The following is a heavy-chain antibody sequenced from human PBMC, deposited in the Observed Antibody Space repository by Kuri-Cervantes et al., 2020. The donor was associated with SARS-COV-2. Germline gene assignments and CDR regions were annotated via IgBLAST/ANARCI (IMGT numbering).Heavy chain of an antibody. Sequence: SETLSLTCTASGGSISSGSFYWSWIRQPAGKGLEWIGRIYTSGSTNYNPSLKSRVTMSVDTSKNQFSLKLSSVTAADTAVYYCAREVLLLFGELSYMDVWGKGTTVTVSS. D-gene: IGHD3-10*01. CDR3: AREVLLLFGELSYMDV. V-gene: IGHV4-61*02. J-gene: IGHJ6*03. CDR1: GGSISSGSFY. CDR2: IYTSGST.